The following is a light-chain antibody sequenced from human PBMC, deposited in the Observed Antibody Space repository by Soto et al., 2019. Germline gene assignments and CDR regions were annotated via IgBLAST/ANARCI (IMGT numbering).Light chain of an antibody. J-gene: IGLJ2*01. V-gene: IGLV1-40*01. CDR3: QSYDSSLSVYVV. CDR1: SSNIGAGYD. CDR2: GNS. Sequence: QSVMTQPPSLSGAPGQRVTISRTGSSSNIGAGYDVHWYQQLPGTAPKLLIYGNSNCPSGGPDRFSGSKSGTSAPLAITGLQAEDEADYYCQSYDSSLSVYVVFGGGTKLTVL.